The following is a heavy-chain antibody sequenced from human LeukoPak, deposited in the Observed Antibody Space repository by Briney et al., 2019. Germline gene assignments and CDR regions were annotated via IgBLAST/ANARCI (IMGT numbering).Heavy chain of an antibody. V-gene: IGHV4-34*01. CDR1: GGSFSGYY. CDR3: ARGPYSSGWYYYYGMDV. D-gene: IGHD6-19*01. Sequence: SETLSLTCAVYGGSFSGYYWSWIRQPPGKGLEWIGEINHSGSTNYNPSLKSRVTISVDTSKNQFSLKLSSATAADTAVYYCARGPYSSGWYYYYGMDVRGQGTTVTVSS. CDR2: INHSGST. J-gene: IGHJ6*02.